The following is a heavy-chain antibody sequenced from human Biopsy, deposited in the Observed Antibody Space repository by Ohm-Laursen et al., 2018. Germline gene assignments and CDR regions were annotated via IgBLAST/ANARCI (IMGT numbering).Heavy chain of an antibody. D-gene: IGHD5-12*01. CDR3: ARADMVTTIVDY. V-gene: IGHV4-31*03. J-gene: IGHJ4*02. CDR1: GDSISSGGNY. Sequence: TLSLTCTVSGDSISSGGNYWSWIRQFPGKGLEWIAYIYHTGSTYYNPSLKSRLSIAIYTSKNQFSVSLRSVSAADTAVYYCARADMVTTIVDYWGQGTLVTVSS. CDR2: IYHTGST.